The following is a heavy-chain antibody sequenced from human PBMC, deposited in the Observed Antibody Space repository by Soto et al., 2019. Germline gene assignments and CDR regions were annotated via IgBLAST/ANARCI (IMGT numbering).Heavy chain of an antibody. D-gene: IGHD3-10*01. CDR1: GYTFTSYG. J-gene: IGHJ6*02. CDR2: ISAYNGNT. V-gene: IGHV1-18*01. CDR3: ALGYYGSGSYLEVLTSYYYYGMDV. Sequence: GASVKVSCKASGYTFTSYGISWVRQAPGQGLEWMGWISAYNGNTNYAQKLQGRVTMTTDTSTSTAYMELRSLRSDDTAVYYCALGYYGSGSYLEVLTSYYYYGMDVWGQGTTVTVS.